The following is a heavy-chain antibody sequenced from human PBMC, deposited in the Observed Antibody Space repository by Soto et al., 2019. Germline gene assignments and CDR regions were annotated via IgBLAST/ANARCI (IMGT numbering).Heavy chain of an antibody. CDR2: ISYDGSNK. CDR1: GFTFSSYA. D-gene: IGHD2-2*01. J-gene: IGHJ4*02. Sequence: GVSLRRSCSASGFTFSSYAMHWVRQAPGKGLEWVAVISYDGSNKYYADSVKGRFTISRGNSKNTLYLQMNSLRAEDTAVYYCARDETLGYCSSTSCYLFDYWGQGTLVTVSS. CDR3: ARDETLGYCSSTSCYLFDY. V-gene: IGHV3-30-3*01.